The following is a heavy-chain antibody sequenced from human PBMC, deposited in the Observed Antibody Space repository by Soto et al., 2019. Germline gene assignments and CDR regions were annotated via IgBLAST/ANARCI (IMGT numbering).Heavy chain of an antibody. D-gene: IGHD3-3*01. J-gene: IGHJ4*02. CDR1: GFTVSNLY. CDR2: ISSGGST. Sequence: EVQLVESGGGLAQPGGSLRLSCEASGFTVSNLYMTWVRQAPGKGLQWVAVISSGGSTYYADSVKGRFTISRDNSKNTLYLEMNSLRAEDTAVYYCARDTLGGAYDFLHGGQGTLVTVSS. V-gene: IGHV3-66*01. CDR3: ARDTLGGAYDFLH.